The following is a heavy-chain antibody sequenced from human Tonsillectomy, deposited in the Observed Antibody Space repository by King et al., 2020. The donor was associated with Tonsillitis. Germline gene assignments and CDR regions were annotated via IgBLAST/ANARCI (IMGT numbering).Heavy chain of an antibody. CDR2: INHSGST. CDR1: GGSFSGYY. Sequence: VQLQQWGAGLLKPSETLSLTCAVYGGSFSGYYWSWIRQPPGKGLEWIGEINHSGSTNYNPSLKSRVTISVDTSKNQFSLKVSSLTAADTAVYYCASCYDSSGFNWFDPWGQGTLVTVSS. J-gene: IGHJ5*02. V-gene: IGHV4-34*01. D-gene: IGHD3-22*01. CDR3: ASCYDSSGFNWFDP.